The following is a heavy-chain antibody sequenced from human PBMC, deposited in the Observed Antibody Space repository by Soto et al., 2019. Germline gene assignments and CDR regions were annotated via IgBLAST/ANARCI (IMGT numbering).Heavy chain of an antibody. CDR1: GYTFTGYY. CDR2: INPNSGGT. CDR3: ARDLNRDKHDAFDI. Sequence: ASVKVSCKASGYTFTGYYMHWGRQAPGQGLEWMGWINPNSGGTNYAQKFQGWVTMTRDTSISTAYMELSRLRSDDTAVYYCARDLNRDKHDAFDIWGQGTMVTVSS. V-gene: IGHV1-2*04. J-gene: IGHJ3*02.